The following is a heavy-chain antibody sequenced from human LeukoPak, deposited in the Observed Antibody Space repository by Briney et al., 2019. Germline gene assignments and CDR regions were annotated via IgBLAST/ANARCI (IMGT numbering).Heavy chain of an antibody. CDR2: ISGSGDST. J-gene: IGHJ5*02. D-gene: IGHD5-18*01. V-gene: IGHV3-23*01. CDR3: AKDRGYSYGS. CDR1: GFTFSSYA. Sequence: GGSLRLSSAASGFTFSSYAMSWVRQAPGKGLEWVSTISGSGDSTYYADSVKGRFTISRDNSKDTLYLQMNSLRAEDTALYYCAKDRGYSYGSWGQGTLVTVSS.